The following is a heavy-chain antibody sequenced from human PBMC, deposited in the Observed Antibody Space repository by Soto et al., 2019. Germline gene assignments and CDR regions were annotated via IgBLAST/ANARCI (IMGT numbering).Heavy chain of an antibody. CDR1: GYSFTNYW. Sequence: GESLKISCKGSGYSFTNYWICWVRQMPVKGLEWMGIIYPGDSDIRYSPSFQGQVTISADKSTSTDYLQWSSLKASDTAMYHCARQPNNYYAMDVWGRGTTVTVSS. CDR2: IYPGDSDI. J-gene: IGHJ6*02. V-gene: IGHV5-51*01. CDR3: ARQPNNYYAMDV.